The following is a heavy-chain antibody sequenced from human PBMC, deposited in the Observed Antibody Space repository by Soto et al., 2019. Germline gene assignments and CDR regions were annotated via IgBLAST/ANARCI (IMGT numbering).Heavy chain of an antibody. CDR3: AKTVDYYDYIWGSYRPESSYYYYYMDV. J-gene: IGHJ6*03. Sequence: GGSLRLSCAASGFTFSSYAMSWVRQAPGKGLEWVSAISGSGGSTYYADSVKGRFTISRDNSKNTLYLQMNSLRAEDTAVYYCAKTVDYYDYIWGSYRPESSYYYYYMDVWGKGTTVTVSS. CDR1: GFTFSSYA. V-gene: IGHV3-23*01. CDR2: ISGSGGST. D-gene: IGHD3-16*02.